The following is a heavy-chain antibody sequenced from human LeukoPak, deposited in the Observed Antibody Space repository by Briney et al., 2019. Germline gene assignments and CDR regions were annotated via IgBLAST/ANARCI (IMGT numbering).Heavy chain of an antibody. J-gene: IGHJ4*02. V-gene: IGHV4-34*01. CDR3: ARVPTRIYGSGSYPFDY. CDR2: INHSGST. D-gene: IGHD3-10*01. Sequence: PSETLSLTCAVYGVSFSGYYWSWIRQPPGKGLEWIGEINHSGSTNYNPSLKSRVTISVDTSKNQFSLKLSSVTAADTAVYYCARVPTRIYGSGSYPFDYWGQGTLVTVSS. CDR1: GVSFSGYY.